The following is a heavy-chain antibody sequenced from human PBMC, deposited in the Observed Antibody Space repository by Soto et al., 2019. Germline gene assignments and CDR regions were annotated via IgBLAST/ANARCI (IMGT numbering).Heavy chain of an antibody. J-gene: IGHJ4*02. Sequence: GGSLSLSCAASGFIFNDYYMSWIRQAPGKGLEWLSNISGSSGSKKYADAGKGRFTISRDNAKKSLYLEMHSLRAEDTAMCYCARYAAEVTTFFDQWGQGTLVTVSS. CDR2: ISGSSGSK. CDR1: GFIFNDYY. V-gene: IGHV3-11*06. CDR3: ARYAAEVTTFFDQ. D-gene: IGHD4-17*01.